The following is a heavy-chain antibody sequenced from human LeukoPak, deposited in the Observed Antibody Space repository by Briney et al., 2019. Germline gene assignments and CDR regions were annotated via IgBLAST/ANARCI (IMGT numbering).Heavy chain of an antibody. D-gene: IGHD5-12*01. CDR3: ARVGGYSGYDYDY. Sequence: ASVKVSCKASGGTFSSYAISWVRQAPGQGLEWMGGIIPIFGTANYAQKFQGRVTITADESTSTAYMELRSLRSDDTAVYYCARVGGYSGYDYDYWGQGTLVIVSS. CDR2: IIPIFGTA. J-gene: IGHJ4*02. CDR1: GGTFSSYA. V-gene: IGHV1-69*01.